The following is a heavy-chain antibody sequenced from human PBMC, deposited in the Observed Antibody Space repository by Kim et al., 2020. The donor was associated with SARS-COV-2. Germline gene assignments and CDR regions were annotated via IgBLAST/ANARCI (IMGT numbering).Heavy chain of an antibody. J-gene: IGHJ3*02. D-gene: IGHD6-13*01. V-gene: IGHV4-30-2*03. CDR3: ARIAAAGEGDVFDI. Sequence: TPSHKSRVPLSVDTSKNQFSLKLSTVTAADTAMYYCARIAAAGEGDVFDIWGQGTMVTVSS.